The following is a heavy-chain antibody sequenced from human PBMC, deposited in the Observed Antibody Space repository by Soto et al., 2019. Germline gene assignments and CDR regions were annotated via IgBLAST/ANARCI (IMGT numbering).Heavy chain of an antibody. D-gene: IGHD3-3*01. CDR1: GYTFTSYG. CDR3: ARALTGRFLENPYHFDY. Sequence: GASVKVSCKASGYTFTSYGISWVRQAPGQGLEWMGWISAYNGNTNYAQKLQGRVTMTTDTSTSTAYMELRSLRSDDTAVYYCARALTGRFLENPYHFDYWGQGTLVTVSS. V-gene: IGHV1-18*01. J-gene: IGHJ4*02. CDR2: ISAYNGNT.